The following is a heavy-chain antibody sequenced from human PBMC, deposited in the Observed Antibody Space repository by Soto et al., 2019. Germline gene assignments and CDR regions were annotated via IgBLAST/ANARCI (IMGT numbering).Heavy chain of an antibody. V-gene: IGHV1-18*01. CDR1: GYTFTSVG. CDR2: ISAYNGNT. D-gene: IGHD5-18*01. Sequence: ASVKVSCKASGYTFTSVGISWVRQAPGKGLEWMGWISAYNGNTNYAQKLQGRVTMTTDTSTSTAYMELRSLRSDDTAVYYCARGNAFPTKGYSYGHDAFDIWGQGTMVTVSS. J-gene: IGHJ3*02. CDR3: ARGNAFPTKGYSYGHDAFDI.